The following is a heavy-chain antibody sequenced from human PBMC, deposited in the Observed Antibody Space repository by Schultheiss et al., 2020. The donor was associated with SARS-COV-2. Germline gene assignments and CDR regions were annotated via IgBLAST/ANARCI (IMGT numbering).Heavy chain of an antibody. D-gene: IGHD4-23*01. Sequence: GESLKISCAASGFTFSSYGMHWVRQAPGKGLEWVSVIYSGGSTYYADSVKGRFTISRDNSKNTLYLQMNSLRAEDTAVYYCARDLFLFADAGGNENFDYWGQGTLVTVSS. V-gene: IGHV3-NL1*01. CDR3: ARDLFLFADAGGNENFDY. CDR2: IYSGGST. CDR1: GFTFSSYG. J-gene: IGHJ4*02.